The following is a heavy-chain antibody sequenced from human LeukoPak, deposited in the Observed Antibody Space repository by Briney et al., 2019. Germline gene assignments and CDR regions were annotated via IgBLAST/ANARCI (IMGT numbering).Heavy chain of an antibody. D-gene: IGHD5-12*01. CDR1: GGSISSYY. Sequence: PSETLSLTCTVSGGSISSYYWSWIRQPPGKGLEWMGYIYYSGSTSYNPSLKSRVTISVDTSKNQFSLKLSSVTAADTAVFYCARHKDSRYDYHAFDIWGQGTMVTVSS. J-gene: IGHJ3*02. CDR3: ARHKDSRYDYHAFDI. V-gene: IGHV4-59*08. CDR2: IYYSGST.